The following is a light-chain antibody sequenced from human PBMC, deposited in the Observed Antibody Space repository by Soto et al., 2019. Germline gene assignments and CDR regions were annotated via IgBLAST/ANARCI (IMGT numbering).Light chain of an antibody. CDR1: ELGNKY. CDR2: QDN. J-gene: IGLJ2*01. CDR3: QAWDSSTAV. V-gene: IGLV3-1*01. Sequence: SYELTQPPSVSVSPGQTATITCSGDELGNKYASWHQQKPGQSPLLVIYQDNKRPSGIPERFSGSNSGNTATLTISGTQAMDEADYYGQAWDSSTAVFGGGTKLTVL.